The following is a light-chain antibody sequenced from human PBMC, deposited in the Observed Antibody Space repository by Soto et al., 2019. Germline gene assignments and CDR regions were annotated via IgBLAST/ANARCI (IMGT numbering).Light chain of an antibody. CDR1: QTVSNY. CDR3: QEYNDWPLRT. Sequence: EIVLTQSPATLSLSPGERATLSCRASQTVSNYLLWYQQKPGQAPRLLIYDASNRATGIPARFSGSGSGTEFTLTISSLESDDFALYFCQEYNDWPLRTFGQGTKVDI. J-gene: IGKJ1*01. V-gene: IGKV3D-15*01. CDR2: DAS.